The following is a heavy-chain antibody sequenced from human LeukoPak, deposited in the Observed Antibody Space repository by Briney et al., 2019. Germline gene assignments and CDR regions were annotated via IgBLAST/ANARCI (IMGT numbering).Heavy chain of an antibody. J-gene: IGHJ3*02. Sequence: ASVKVSCKASGCTFTGYYMHWERQAPGQGLEWMGWINPSSGGTNYAQKFQGWATMTRDTSISTAYMELSRLRSDDTAVYYCARNYCSSTSCQGWDAFDIWGQGTMVTVSS. CDR2: INPSSGGT. D-gene: IGHD2-2*01. V-gene: IGHV1-2*04. CDR3: ARNYCSSTSCQGWDAFDI. CDR1: GCTFTGYY.